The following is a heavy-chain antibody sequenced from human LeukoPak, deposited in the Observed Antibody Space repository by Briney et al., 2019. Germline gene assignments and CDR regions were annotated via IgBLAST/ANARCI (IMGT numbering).Heavy chain of an antibody. CDR3: ARAMDYYFDY. CDR2: ILASGGNT. CDR1: GFTFCRYA. J-gene: IGHJ4*02. Sequence: PGGALRLSCAASGFTFCRYAMSWGRHAPGKGLEWVSAILASGGNTYNADSVKGRFTISRDNSKNTLYLQMNSLRAEDTAVYYCARAMDYYFDYWGQGTLVTVSS. D-gene: IGHD5-18*01. V-gene: IGHV3-23*01.